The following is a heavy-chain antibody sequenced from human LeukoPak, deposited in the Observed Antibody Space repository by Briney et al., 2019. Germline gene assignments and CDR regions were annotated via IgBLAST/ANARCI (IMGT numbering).Heavy chain of an antibody. Sequence: SETLSLTCTVSGGSISSYYWSWIRQPPGKGLEWIGYIYYSGSTNYNPSLKSRVTISVDTSKNQFSLKLSSVTAADTAVYYCARGDEPNPLYYYGPTYFDYWGQGTLVTVSS. CDR2: IYYSGST. V-gene: IGHV4-59*12. D-gene: IGHD3-10*01. CDR1: GGSISSYY. CDR3: ARGDEPNPLYYYGPTYFDY. J-gene: IGHJ4*02.